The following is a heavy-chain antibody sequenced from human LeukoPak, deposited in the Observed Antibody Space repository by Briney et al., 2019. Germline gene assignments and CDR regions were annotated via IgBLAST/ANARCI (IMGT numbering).Heavy chain of an antibody. D-gene: IGHD6-13*01. CDR2: INHSGST. J-gene: IGHJ4*02. CDR3: ASLGSAAGDY. Sequence: SETLSLTCAVYGGSFSGYYWSWIRQPPGKGLEWIGEINHSGSTNYNPSLKSRVTMSVDTSKNQFSLKLSSVTAADTAVYYCASLGSAAGDYWGQGTLVTVSS. V-gene: IGHV4-34*01. CDR1: GGSFSGYY.